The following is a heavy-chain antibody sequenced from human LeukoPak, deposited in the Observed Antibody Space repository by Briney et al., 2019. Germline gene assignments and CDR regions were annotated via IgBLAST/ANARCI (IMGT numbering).Heavy chain of an antibody. V-gene: IGHV4-59*08. CDR1: GGSISSYY. Sequence: KTSETLSLTCTVSGGSISSYYWSWIRQPPGKGLEWIGYIYYSGGTNYNPSLKSRVTISVDTSKNQFSLKLSSVTAADTAVYYCARFSDDYGDYWYFDLWGRGTLVTVSS. CDR3: ARFSDDYGDYWYFDL. J-gene: IGHJ2*01. D-gene: IGHD4-17*01. CDR2: IYYSGGT.